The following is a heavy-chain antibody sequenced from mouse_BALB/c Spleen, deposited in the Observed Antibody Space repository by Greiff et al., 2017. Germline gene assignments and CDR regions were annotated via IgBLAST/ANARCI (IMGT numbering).Heavy chain of an antibody. CDR2: IDPANGNT. J-gene: IGHJ4*01. V-gene: IGHV14-3*02. CDR1: GFNIKDTY. D-gene: IGHD2-12*01. CDR3: AFYDEGAMDY. Sequence: EVQLQESGAELVKPGASVKLSCTASGFNIKDTYMHWVKQRPEQGLEWIGRIDPANGNTKYDPKFQGKATITADTSSNTAYLQLSSLTSEDTAVYYCAFYDEGAMDYWGQGTSVTVSS.